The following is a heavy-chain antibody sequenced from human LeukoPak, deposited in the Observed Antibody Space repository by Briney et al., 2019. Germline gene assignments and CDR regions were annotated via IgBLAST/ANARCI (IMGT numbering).Heavy chain of an antibody. J-gene: IGHJ4*02. Sequence: VASVKVSCKASGYTFTGYYMHWVRQAPGQGLEWMGRINPNSGGTNYAQKFQGRVTMTRDTSISTAYMELSRLRSDDTAVYYCARVGYYYDSSGYYNFDYWGQGTLVTVSS. CDR1: GYTFTGYY. V-gene: IGHV1-2*06. CDR3: ARVGYYYDSSGYYNFDY. CDR2: INPNSGGT. D-gene: IGHD3-22*01.